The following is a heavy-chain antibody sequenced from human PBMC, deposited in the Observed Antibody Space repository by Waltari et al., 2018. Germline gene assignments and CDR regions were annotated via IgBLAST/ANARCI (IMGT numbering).Heavy chain of an antibody. J-gene: IGHJ3*02. CDR2: IYPGDSDT. V-gene: IGHV5-51*01. CDR3: ARLRGRYCSSTSCYVPLGAFDI. Sequence: EVQLVQSGAEVKKPGESLKISCKGSGYSFTSYWIGWVRTMPGKGLEWMGIIYPGDSDTRYSPSFQGQVTISADKSISTAYLQWSSLKASDTAMYYCARLRGRYCSSTSCYVPLGAFDIWGQGTMVTVSS. D-gene: IGHD2-2*01. CDR1: GYSFTSYW.